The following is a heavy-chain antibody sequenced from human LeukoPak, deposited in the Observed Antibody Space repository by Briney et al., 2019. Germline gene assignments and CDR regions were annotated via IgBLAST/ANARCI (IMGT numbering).Heavy chain of an antibody. Sequence: GSLRLSCAASGFTFSDYYMSWIRQPPGKGLEWIGEINHSGSTNYNPSLKSRVTISVDTSKNQFSLKLSSVTAADTAVYYCARGLRVATPFDYWGQGTLVTVSS. CDR1: GFTFSDYY. V-gene: IGHV4-34*01. J-gene: IGHJ4*02. CDR3: ARGLRVATPFDY. CDR2: INHSGST. D-gene: IGHD5-12*01.